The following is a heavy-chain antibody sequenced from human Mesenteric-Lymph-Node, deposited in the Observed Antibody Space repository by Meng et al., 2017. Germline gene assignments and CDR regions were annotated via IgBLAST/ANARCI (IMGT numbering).Heavy chain of an antibody. D-gene: IGHD3-10*01. Sequence: SVKVSCKASGGTFSSYAISWVRQAPGQGLEWMGGIIPIFGTANYAQKFQGRVTITADESTSTAYMELSSLRSEDTAVYYCASPYYYGSGSYSADLAEAAYYYYYGMDVWGQGNTVT. CDR3: ASPYYYGSGSYSADLAEAAYYYYYGMDV. CDR1: GGTFSSYA. CDR2: IIPIFGTA. J-gene: IGHJ6*01. V-gene: IGHV1-69*13.